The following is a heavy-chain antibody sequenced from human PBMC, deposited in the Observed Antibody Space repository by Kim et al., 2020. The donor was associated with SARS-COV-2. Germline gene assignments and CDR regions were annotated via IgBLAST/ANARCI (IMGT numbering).Heavy chain of an antibody. V-gene: IGHV1-18*01. D-gene: IGHD3-22*01. Sequence: HKLQGRITMTTDTSTSTAYMELRSLRSDDTAVYYCARDDDYYDSSGYLDYWGQGTLVTVSS. J-gene: IGHJ4*02. CDR3: ARDDDYYDSSGYLDY.